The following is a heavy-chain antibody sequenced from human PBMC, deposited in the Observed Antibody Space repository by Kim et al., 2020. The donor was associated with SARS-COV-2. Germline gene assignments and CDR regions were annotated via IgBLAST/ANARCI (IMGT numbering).Heavy chain of an antibody. CDR3: ARSIIRGSPDAFDI. Sequence: SVKVSCKASGGTFSSYAISWVRQAPGQGLEWMGGIIPIFGTANYAQKFQGRVTITADESTSTAYMELSSLRSEDTAVYYCARSIIRGSPDAFDIWGQGTMVTVSS. V-gene: IGHV1-69*13. D-gene: IGHD3-16*01. J-gene: IGHJ3*02. CDR2: IIPIFGTA. CDR1: GGTFSSYA.